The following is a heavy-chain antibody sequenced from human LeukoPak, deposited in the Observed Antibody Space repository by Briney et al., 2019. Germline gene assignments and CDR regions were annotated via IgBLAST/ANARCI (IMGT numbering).Heavy chain of an antibody. CDR2: IFASGST. Sequence: SETLSLTCTVSAGSIRSGNYYWSWIRQPAGKGLEWIGRIFASGSTNYNPSLKSRVTISIDTSKNQFYLKLNSVTAADTAVYYCAREDYGDYSPFDYWGQGTLVTVSS. J-gene: IGHJ4*02. V-gene: IGHV4-61*02. CDR1: AGSIRSGNYY. CDR3: AREDYGDYSPFDY. D-gene: IGHD4-17*01.